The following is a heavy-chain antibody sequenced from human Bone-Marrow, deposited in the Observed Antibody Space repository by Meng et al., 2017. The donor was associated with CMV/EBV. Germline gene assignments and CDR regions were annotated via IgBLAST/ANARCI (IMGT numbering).Heavy chain of an antibody. Sequence: GGSLRLSCAASGFTFSSYWMSWVRQAPGKGLEWVANIKQDGSEKYYVDSVKGRFTISRDNAKNSLYLQMNSLRAEDTAVYYCAKGVGGYYYGMDVWGQGTTVTVSS. CDR3: AKGVGGYYYGMDV. D-gene: IGHD4-23*01. V-gene: IGHV3-7*01. CDR2: IKQDGSEK. J-gene: IGHJ6*02. CDR1: GFTFSSYW.